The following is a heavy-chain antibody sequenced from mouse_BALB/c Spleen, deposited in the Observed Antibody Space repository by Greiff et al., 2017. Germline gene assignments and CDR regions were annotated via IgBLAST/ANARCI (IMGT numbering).Heavy chain of an antibody. CDR3: AREREITTVLDY. Sequence: DVKLVESGGGLVKPGGSLKLSCAASGFSFSSYGMSWVRQTPDKRLELVATINSNGGSTYYPDSVKGRFTISRDNAKNTLYLQMSSLKSEDTAMYYCAREREITTVLDYWGQGTTLTVSS. CDR1: GFSFSSYG. J-gene: IGHJ2*01. D-gene: IGHD1-1*01. V-gene: IGHV5-6-3*01. CDR2: INSNGGST.